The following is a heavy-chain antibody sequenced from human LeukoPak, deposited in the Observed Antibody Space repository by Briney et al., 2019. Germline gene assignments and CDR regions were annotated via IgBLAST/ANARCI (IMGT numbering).Heavy chain of an antibody. J-gene: IGHJ4*02. V-gene: IGHV3-23*01. Sequence: GGSLRLSCAATGFTFSNYWMHWVRQAPGEGLVWVSAISGSGGSTYYADSVKGRFTISRDNSKNTLYLQMNSLRAEDTAVYYCAKGLGYCSSTSCCGYDYWGQGTLVTVSS. CDR3: AKGLGYCSSTSCCGYDY. CDR1: GFTFSNYW. D-gene: IGHD2-2*01. CDR2: ISGSGGST.